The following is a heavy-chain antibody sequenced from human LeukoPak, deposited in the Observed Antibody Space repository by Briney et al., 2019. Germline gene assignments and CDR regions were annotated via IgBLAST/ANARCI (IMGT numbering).Heavy chain of an antibody. CDR1: GFTFISYS. D-gene: IGHD5-24*01. Sequence: GGSLRLSCSVSGFTFISYSMTWVRQAPGKGLEWLSSISGNGDNTYYADSVKGRFTISRDNSKDTLYLQMNSLRAEDTAVYYCERARWYSCDYWSQGTLVTVSS. J-gene: IGHJ4*02. CDR3: ERARWYSCDY. V-gene: IGHV3-23*01. CDR2: ISGNGDNT.